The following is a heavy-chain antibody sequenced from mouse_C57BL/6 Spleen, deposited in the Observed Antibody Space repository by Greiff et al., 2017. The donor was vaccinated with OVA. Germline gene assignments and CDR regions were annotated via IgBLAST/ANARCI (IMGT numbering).Heavy chain of an antibody. D-gene: IGHD2-5*01. V-gene: IGHV5-17*01. CDR1: GFTFSDYG. Sequence: EVMLVESGGGLVKPGGSLKLSCAASGFTFSDYGMHWVRQAPEKGLEWVAYISSGSSTIYYADTVKGRFTISRDNAKNTLFLQMTSLRSEDTAMYYCARSYSNHYAMDYWGQGTSVTVSS. CDR3: ARSYSNHYAMDY. CDR2: ISSGSSTI. J-gene: IGHJ4*01.